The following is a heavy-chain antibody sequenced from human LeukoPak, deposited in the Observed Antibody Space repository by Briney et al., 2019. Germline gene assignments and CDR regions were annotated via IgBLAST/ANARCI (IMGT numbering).Heavy chain of an antibody. D-gene: IGHD4-17*01. CDR3: ARAMTTVTTYYY. CDR2: SSSSSSYI. J-gene: IGHJ4*02. Sequence: PGGSLRLSCAASGFTFSSYSMNWVRQAPGKGLEWVSSSSSSSSYIYYADSVKGRFTISRDNAKNSLYLQMNSLRAEDTAVYYCARAMTTVTTYYYWGQGTLVTVSS. V-gene: IGHV3-21*01. CDR1: GFTFSSYS.